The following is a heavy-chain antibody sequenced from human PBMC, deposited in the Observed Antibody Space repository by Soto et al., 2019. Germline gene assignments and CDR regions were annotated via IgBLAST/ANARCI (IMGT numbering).Heavy chain of an antibody. D-gene: IGHD1-26*01. CDR2: ISSSGGTT. V-gene: IGHV3-23*01. CDR1: GFTFSSYS. J-gene: IGHJ6*02. CDR3: ARSGSSHYYCYGMDV. Sequence: TGGSLRLSCAASGFTFSSYSMNWVRQAPGKGLEWVSAISSSGGTTYYADSVKGRSTISRDNSKNTLYLQMNSLRAEDTAVYYCARSGSSHYYCYGMDVWGQGTTVTVSS.